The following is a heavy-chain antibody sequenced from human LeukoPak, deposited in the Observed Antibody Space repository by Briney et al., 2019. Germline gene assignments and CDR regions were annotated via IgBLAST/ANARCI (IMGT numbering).Heavy chain of an antibody. CDR3: AKSIAAAH. CDR2: ISGSGVTT. D-gene: IGHD6-13*01. V-gene: IGHV3-23*01. J-gene: IGHJ4*02. CDR1: GFTFSSYT. Sequence: GTSLRLSCAASGFTFSSYTMSWVRQAPGKGLEWVAAISGSGVTTDHADSVKGRFTISRDNSKNTLYLQMKSLRAEDTAVYYCAKSIAAAHWGQGTLVTVSS.